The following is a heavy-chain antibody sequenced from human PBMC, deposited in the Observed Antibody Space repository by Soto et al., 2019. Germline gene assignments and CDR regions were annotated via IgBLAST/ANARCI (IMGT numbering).Heavy chain of an antibody. CDR3: ARASEWYDAFDN. D-gene: IGHD3-3*01. CDR1: GFTFSSYS. CDR2: ISSSSSTI. J-gene: IGHJ3*02. V-gene: IGHV3-48*01. Sequence: GGSLRLSCAASGFTFSSYSMNWVRQAPGKGLEWVSYISSSSSTIYYADSVKGRFTISRDNAKNSPYLQMNSLRAEDTAVYYCARASEWYDAFDNWGQGTMVTVSS.